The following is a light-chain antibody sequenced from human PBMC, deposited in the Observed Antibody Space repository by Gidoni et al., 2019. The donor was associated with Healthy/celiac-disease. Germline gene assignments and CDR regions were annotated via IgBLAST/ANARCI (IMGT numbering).Light chain of an antibody. CDR2: EGS. CDR3: CSYAGRSTFVV. V-gene: IGLV2-23*01. Sequence: SALPPPASLSGSPGQSITISCTGTSSDVGSYNLVSWYQQHPGKAPKLMIYEGSKRPSGVSKRCSGSKSGNTAYLTISGLQAEDEADYDCCSYAGRSTFVVFGGGTKLTV. CDR1: SSDVGSYNL. J-gene: IGLJ2*01.